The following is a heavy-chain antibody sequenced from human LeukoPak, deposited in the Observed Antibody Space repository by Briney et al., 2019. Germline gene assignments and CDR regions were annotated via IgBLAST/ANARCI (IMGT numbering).Heavy chain of an antibody. J-gene: IGHJ3*02. D-gene: IGHD1-1*01. CDR3: VKDLRLDLHLDTFHI. Sequence: PGRSLRLSCAASGFNLYDYAMHWVRQAPGKGLEWVSSISWDSGSSVYVDSVKGRFTISRDNAKNSLYLQMDSLTPEDSALYYCVKDLRLDLHLDTFHIWGRGTRVTVSS. CDR1: GFNLYDYA. CDR2: ISWDSGSS. V-gene: IGHV3-9*01.